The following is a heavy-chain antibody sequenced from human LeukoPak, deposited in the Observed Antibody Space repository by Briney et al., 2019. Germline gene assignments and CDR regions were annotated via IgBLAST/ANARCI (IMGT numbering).Heavy chain of an antibody. CDR1: GGSISSGGYY. CDR3: ARAPAYYYDSSGYYGNDY. CDR2: IYYSGST. D-gene: IGHD3-22*01. Sequence: PSQTLSLTCTVSGGSISSGGYYWSWIRQHPGKGLGWIGNIYYSGSTYYNPSLKSRVTISVDTSKNQFSLKLSSVTAADTAVYYCARAPAYYYDSSGYYGNDYWGQGTLVTVSS. J-gene: IGHJ4*02. V-gene: IGHV4-31*03.